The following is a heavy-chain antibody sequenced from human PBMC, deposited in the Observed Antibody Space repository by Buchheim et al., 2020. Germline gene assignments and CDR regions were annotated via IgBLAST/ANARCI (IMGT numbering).Heavy chain of an antibody. CDR3: TYSSGWYGSFDY. CDR2: ISSSGSTI. CDR1: GFTFSSYE. V-gene: IGHV3-48*03. J-gene: IGHJ4*02. Sequence: EVQLVESGGGLVQPGGSLRLSCAASGFTFSSYEMNWVRQAPGKGLEWVSYISSSGSTIYYADSVKCRFTISRDNATNSLSLQMNSLRAEDTAVYYCTYSSGWYGSFDYWGQGTL. D-gene: IGHD6-19*01.